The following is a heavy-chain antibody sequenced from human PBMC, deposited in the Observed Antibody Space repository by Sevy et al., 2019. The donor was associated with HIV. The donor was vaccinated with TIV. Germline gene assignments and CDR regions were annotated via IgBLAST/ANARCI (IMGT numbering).Heavy chain of an antibody. D-gene: IGHD2-21*01. CDR2: ISQSGDTT. CDR1: GFSFNSYE. Sequence: GGSLRLSCAASGFSFNSYEMNWVRQAPGKGLEWVSSISQSGDTTYYSDSVKGRFTISRDNANNSLYLQMSSLRAEDTAVYYGERDLPPYAAVVPHFDYWGQGTLVTVSS. V-gene: IGHV3-48*03. CDR3: ERDLPPYAAVVPHFDY. J-gene: IGHJ4*02.